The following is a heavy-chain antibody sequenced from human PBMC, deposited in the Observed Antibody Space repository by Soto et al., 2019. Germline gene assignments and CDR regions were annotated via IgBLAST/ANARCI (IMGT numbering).Heavy chain of an antibody. D-gene: IGHD3-3*01. CDR3: ARDHYDFWSGYNYYGMDV. J-gene: IGHJ6*02. V-gene: IGHV3-33*01. Sequence: GGSLRLSCAASGFTFSSYGMHWVRQAPGKGLEWVAVIWYDGSNKYYADSVKGRFTISRDNSKNTLYLQMNSLRAEDTAVYYCARDHYDFWSGYNYYGMDVWGQGTTVTVSS. CDR1: GFTFSSYG. CDR2: IWYDGSNK.